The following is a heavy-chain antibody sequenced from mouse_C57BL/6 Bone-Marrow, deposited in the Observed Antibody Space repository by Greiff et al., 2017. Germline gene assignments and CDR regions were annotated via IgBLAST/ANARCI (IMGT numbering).Heavy chain of an antibody. D-gene: IGHD2-3*01. J-gene: IGHJ1*03. CDR1: DSEVFPIAY. V-gene: IGHV15-2*01. CDR3: ARGRDDGYWYFDV. Sequence: VKLQDSGSELRSPGSSVKLSCKDFDSEVFPIAYMSWVRQKPGHGFEWIGGILPSIGRTIYGEKFEDKATLDADTLSNTAYLELNSLTSEDSAIYYCARGRDDGYWYFDVWGTGTTVTVSS. CDR2: ILPSIGRT.